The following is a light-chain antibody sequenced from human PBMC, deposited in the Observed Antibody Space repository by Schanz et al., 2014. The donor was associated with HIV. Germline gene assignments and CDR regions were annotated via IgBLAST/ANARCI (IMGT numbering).Light chain of an antibody. V-gene: IGKV3-20*01. Sequence: EIVLTQSPGTLSLSPGERATLSCRASQSVSSSYLAWYQQKPGQAPRLLIYSTSRRANGIPDRFSGSGSGTDFTLTISSLQSEDFAVYYCQQYNDWPPITFGQGTRLEIK. CDR2: STS. CDR3: QQYNDWPPIT. J-gene: IGKJ5*01. CDR1: QSVSSSY.